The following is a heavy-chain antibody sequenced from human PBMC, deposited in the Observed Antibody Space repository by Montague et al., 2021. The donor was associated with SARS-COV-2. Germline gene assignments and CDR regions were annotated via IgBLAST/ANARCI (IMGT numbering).Heavy chain of an antibody. D-gene: IGHD3-22*01. V-gene: IGHV4-34*01. CDR1: GGSFSDYY. Sequence: SETLSLTCAVYGGSFSDYYCSWICQPPGKGLEWIGEINHRGTSKYNTSLKSRVPISLYTSKNQFSLYLSSVTAADTAVYYCARGRQHFNMIVVVMTGGVYYFDYWGQGTLVTVSS. CDR2: INHRGTS. J-gene: IGHJ4*02. CDR3: ARGRQHFNMIVVVMTGGVYYFDY.